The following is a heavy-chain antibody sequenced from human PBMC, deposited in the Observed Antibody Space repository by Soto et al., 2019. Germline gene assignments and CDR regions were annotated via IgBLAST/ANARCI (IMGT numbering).Heavy chain of an antibody. CDR3: ASPPVLRYFDWLRGYFQH. Sequence: TSETLSLTCAVYGGSFSGYYWSWIRQPPGKGLEWIGEINHSGSTNYNPSLKSRVTISVDTSKNQFSLKLSSVTAADTAVYYCASPPVLRYFDWLRGYFQHWGQGTLVTVSS. J-gene: IGHJ1*01. CDR1: GGSFSGYY. V-gene: IGHV4-34*01. CDR2: INHSGST. D-gene: IGHD3-9*01.